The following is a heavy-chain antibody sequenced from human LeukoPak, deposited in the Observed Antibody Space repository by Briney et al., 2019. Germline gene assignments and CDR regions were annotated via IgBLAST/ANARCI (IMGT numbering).Heavy chain of an antibody. D-gene: IGHD3-16*01. CDR1: GDSGSSNSAA. J-gene: IGHJ4*02. CDR2: AYYRSKWYN. CDR3: ERARLWVMDY. Sequence: SQTLSLTCAISGDSGSSNSAACNWIRQSPSRGLEWLGRAYYRSKWYNGYEVSATSRITITPHTSNNQSSLQLNSVTPEATAVYFCERARLWVMDYWGQGTLVTVSS. V-gene: IGHV6-1*01.